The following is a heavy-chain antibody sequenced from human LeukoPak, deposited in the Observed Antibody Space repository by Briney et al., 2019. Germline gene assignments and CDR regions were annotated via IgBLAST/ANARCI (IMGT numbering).Heavy chain of an antibody. V-gene: IGHV3-23*01. Sequence: GGSLRLSCAASGFTFNNYAMSWVRQAPGKGLEWVSAISGSDAGTYYADSVKGRFTISRDNAKNSLYLQMNSLRAEDTAVYYCAELGITMIGGVWGKGTTVTISS. CDR1: GFTFNNYA. J-gene: IGHJ6*04. CDR3: AELGITMIGGV. CDR2: ISGSDAGT. D-gene: IGHD3-10*02.